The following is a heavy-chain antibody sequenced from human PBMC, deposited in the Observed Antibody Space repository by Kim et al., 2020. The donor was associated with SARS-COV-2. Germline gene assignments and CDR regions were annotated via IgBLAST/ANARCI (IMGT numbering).Heavy chain of an antibody. CDR2: IYYSGST. Sequence: SETLSLTCTVSGDSISSSSYYWGWIRQPPGKGLGWIGSIYYSGSTYYNPSLKSRVTISVDTSKNQFSLKLSSVTAADTAVYYCARKTYDFWSGPNWFDPWGQGTLVTVSS. CDR1: GDSISSSSYY. J-gene: IGHJ5*02. D-gene: IGHD3-3*01. CDR3: ARKTYDFWSGPNWFDP. V-gene: IGHV4-39*01.